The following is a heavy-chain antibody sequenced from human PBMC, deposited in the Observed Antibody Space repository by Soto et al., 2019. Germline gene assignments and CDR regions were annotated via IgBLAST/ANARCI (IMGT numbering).Heavy chain of an antibody. CDR2: INAVNGNT. Sequence: GASVKVSCQASGNTLTSYGMDCGRQAPGQRLETIGWINAVNGNTKYSQKFQDRVTITRDTSASTAYMELSSLRSEDTAVYYCARGLPLAADYWGQGTLVTVSS. J-gene: IGHJ4*02. CDR1: GNTLTSYG. V-gene: IGHV1-3*01. CDR3: ARGLPLAADY.